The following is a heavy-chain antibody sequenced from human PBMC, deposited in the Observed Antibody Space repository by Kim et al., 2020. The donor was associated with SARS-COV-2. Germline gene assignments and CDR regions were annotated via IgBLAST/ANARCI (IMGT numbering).Heavy chain of an antibody. CDR2: ISYDGSNK. D-gene: IGHD1-26*01. V-gene: IGHV3-30*18. Sequence: GGSLRLSCAASGFTFSSYGMHWVRQAPGKGLEWVAVISYDGSNKYYADSVKGRFTISRDNSKNTLYLQMNSLRAEDTAVYYCAKGRGSGSYYNAFDIWGQGTLVTVSS. CDR3: AKGRGSGSYYNAFDI. J-gene: IGHJ3*02. CDR1: GFTFSSYG.